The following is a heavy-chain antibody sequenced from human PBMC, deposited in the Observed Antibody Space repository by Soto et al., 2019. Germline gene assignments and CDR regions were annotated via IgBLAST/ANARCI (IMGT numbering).Heavy chain of an antibody. CDR1: GFTFNNAG. CDR3: TTDVSGVLSGWFGELLYPDY. CDR2: IKSKTDGGTT. D-gene: IGHD3-10*01. J-gene: IGHJ4*02. V-gene: IGHV3-15*07. Sequence: PGGSLRLSCAACGFTFNNAGMNWARQAPGKGLEWVGRIKSKTDGGTTDYAAPVKGRFTISRDDSKNTLYLQMNSLKTEDTAVYYCTTDVSGVLSGWFGELLYPDYWGQGTLVTVSS.